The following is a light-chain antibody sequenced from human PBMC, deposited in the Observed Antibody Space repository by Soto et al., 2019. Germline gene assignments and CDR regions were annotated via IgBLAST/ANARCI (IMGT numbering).Light chain of an antibody. J-gene: IGLJ2*01. V-gene: IGLV1-44*01. CDR2: RDD. CDR3: ATWDDGLGAPL. CDR1: SSNIGNNP. Sequence: QSVLTQPPSASGTPGQSVTVSCSGGSSNIGNNPVYWYQQLPGAGPKLLIYRDDQRPSGVPDRFSGSKSDASASLAISGLQSEDEADYFCATWDDGLGAPLFGGGTKLTVL.